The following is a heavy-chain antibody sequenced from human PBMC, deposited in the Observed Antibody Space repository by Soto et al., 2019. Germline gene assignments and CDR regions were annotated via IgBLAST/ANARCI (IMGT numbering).Heavy chain of an antibody. Sequence: GESLKISCEGSGYSFTSYWIGWVRQMPGKGLEWMGIIYPHDSDTRYSPSFQGQVTISADKSINTAYLQMNSLKTEDTAVYYCTTEGVWFGPYGMDVWGQGTTVTVSS. CDR2: IYPHDSDT. CDR3: TTEGVWFGPYGMDV. CDR1: GYSFTSYW. J-gene: IGHJ6*02. V-gene: IGHV5-51*01. D-gene: IGHD3-10*01.